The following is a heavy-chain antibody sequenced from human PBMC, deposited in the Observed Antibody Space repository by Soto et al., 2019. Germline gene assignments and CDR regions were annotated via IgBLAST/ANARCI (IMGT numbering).Heavy chain of an antibody. Sequence: PSQTLSLTCTVSGGSISSYYWSWIRQPPGKGLEWIGYIYYSGSTNYNPSLKSRVTISVDTSKNQFSLKLSSVTAADTAVYYCARVWGGAFDFWGQGTMVTVS. CDR3: ARVWGGAFDF. D-gene: IGHD3-10*01. CDR2: IYYSGST. V-gene: IGHV4-59*01. J-gene: IGHJ3*01. CDR1: GGSISSYY.